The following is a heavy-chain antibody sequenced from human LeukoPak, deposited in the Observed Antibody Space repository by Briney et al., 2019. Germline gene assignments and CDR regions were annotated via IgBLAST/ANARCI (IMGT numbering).Heavy chain of an antibody. CDR1: GGSINSYY. CDR2: IYTIVTT. J-gene: IGHJ3*02. D-gene: IGHD2-21*01. V-gene: IGHV4-4*07. Sequence: SETLSLTCTVSGGSINSYYWRWLRQPAGKGLESLGLIYTIVTTNYHPSLKSPVTMSVDTSKNHFSLKLSSVTAADTAVYYCAKDVASLGSFDIWGQGTMVTVSS. CDR3: AKDVASLGSFDI.